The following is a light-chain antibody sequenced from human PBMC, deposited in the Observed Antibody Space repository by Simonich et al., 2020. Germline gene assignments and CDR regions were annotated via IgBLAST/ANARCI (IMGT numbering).Light chain of an antibody. Sequence: QPVLTQPPSASASLGASVTLTCTLSSGYSNYKVDWYQQRPGKGPRFVMRVGTGGMVGSKGEGIPYRVSGLGSGLNRDLTIKNIQEEDESDYHCGADHGSGSNFVWVFGGGTKLTVL. CDR3: GADHGSGSNFVWV. J-gene: IGLJ3*02. CDR2: VGTGGMVG. V-gene: IGLV9-49*01. CDR1: SGYSNYK.